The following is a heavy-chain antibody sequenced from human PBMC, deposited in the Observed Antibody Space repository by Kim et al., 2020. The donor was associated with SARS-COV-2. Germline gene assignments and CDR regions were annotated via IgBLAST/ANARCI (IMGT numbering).Heavy chain of an antibody. V-gene: IGHV3-30*01. J-gene: IGHJ4*02. D-gene: IGHD5-18*01. CDR3: AREWRGYSYRLVFDY. Sequence: DAVKGRFTISRDNSKNTLYLQMNSLRAEDTAMYYCAREWRGYSYRLVFDYWGQGTLVTVSS.